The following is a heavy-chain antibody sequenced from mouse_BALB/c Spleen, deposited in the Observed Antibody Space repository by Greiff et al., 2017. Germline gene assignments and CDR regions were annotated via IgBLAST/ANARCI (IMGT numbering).Heavy chain of an antibody. CDR3: TSYDGYYVQFAY. CDR2: IYPGNSDT. J-gene: IGHJ3*01. V-gene: IGHV1-5*01. Sequence: VQLQQSGTVLARPGASVKMSCKASGYSFTSYWMHWVKQRPGQGLEWIGAIYPGNSDTSYNQKFKGKAKLTAVTSASTAYMELSSLTNEDSAVYYCTSYDGYYVQFAYWGQGTLVTVSA. CDR1: GYSFTSYW. D-gene: IGHD2-3*01.